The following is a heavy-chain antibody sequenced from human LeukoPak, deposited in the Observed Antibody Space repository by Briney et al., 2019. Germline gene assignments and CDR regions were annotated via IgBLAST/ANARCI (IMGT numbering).Heavy chain of an antibody. D-gene: IGHD3-22*01. CDR2: ISSSSSYI. J-gene: IGHJ4*02. CDR1: GFTFSSYS. V-gene: IGHV3-21*01. CDR3: ARDENYYYDSSGYYYDY. Sequence: GGSLRLSCAASGFTFSSYSMNWVRQAPGKGLEGVSSISSSSSYIYYADSVKGRFTISRDNAKNSLYLQMNSLRAEDTAVYYCARDENYYYDSSGYYYDYWGQGTLVTVSS.